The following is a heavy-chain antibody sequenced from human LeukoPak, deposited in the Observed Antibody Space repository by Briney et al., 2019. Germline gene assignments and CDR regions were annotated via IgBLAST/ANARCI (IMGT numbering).Heavy chain of an antibody. D-gene: IGHD6-13*01. Sequence: SVKVSCKASGGTFSSYAISWVRQAPGQGLEWMGGIIPIFGTANYAQKFQGRVTITADESTSTAYMELSSLRSEDTAVYYCARSHAAAAVHMDVWGKGTTVTVSS. CDR3: ARSHAAAAVHMDV. J-gene: IGHJ6*03. CDR1: GGTFSSYA. CDR2: IIPIFGTA. V-gene: IGHV1-69*13.